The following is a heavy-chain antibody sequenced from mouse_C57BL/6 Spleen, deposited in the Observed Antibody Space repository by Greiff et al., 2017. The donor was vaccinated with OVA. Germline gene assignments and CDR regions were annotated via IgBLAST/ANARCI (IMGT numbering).Heavy chain of an antibody. V-gene: IGHV1-53*01. CDR3: ARQEDSSASPDY. CDR1: GYTFTSYW. J-gene: IGHJ2*01. D-gene: IGHD3-2*02. CDR2: INPSNGGT. Sequence: QVQLQQPGTELVKPGASVKLSCKASGYTFTSYWMHWVKQRPGQGLEWIGNINPSNGGTNYNEKFKSKATLTVDKSSSTAYMQLSSLTSEEYAVDYCARQEDSSASPDYWGQATTLTVSS.